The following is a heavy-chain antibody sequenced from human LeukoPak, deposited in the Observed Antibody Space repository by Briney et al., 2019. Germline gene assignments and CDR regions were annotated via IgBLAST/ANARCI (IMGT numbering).Heavy chain of an antibody. CDR2: IYYSGST. J-gene: IGHJ4*02. V-gene: IGHV4-59*12. CDR1: GGSISSYY. D-gene: IGHD1-26*01. Sequence: SETLSLTCTVSGGSISSYYWSWIRQPPGKGLEWIGSIYYSGSTYYNPSLKSRVTISVDTSKNQFSLKLSSVTAADTAVYYCASCEYSGSYGDYFDYWGQGTLVTVSS. CDR3: ASCEYSGSYGDYFDY.